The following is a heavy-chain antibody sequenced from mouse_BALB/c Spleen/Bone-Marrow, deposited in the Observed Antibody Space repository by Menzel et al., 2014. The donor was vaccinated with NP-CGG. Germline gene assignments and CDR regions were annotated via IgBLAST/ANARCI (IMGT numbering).Heavy chain of an antibody. CDR3: ARDTNRDSYWYLDV. J-gene: IGHJ1*01. Sequence: EVQGVESGGGLVQPGGSLRLSCATSGFTFTDYYMSWVRQPPGKALEWLGFIRNKANGYTTECSASVKGRFTISRDNSQSSLYLQMNTMRAEDSAAYYCARDTNRDSYWYLDVWGAGTTVTVSS. D-gene: IGHD2-13*01. CDR2: IRNKANGYTT. CDR1: GFTFTDYY. V-gene: IGHV7-3*02.